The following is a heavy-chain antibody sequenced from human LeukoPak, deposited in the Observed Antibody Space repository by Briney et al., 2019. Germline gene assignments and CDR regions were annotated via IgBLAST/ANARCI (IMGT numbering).Heavy chain of an antibody. CDR2: ISYDGSNK. J-gene: IGHJ4*02. D-gene: IGHD4-17*01. Sequence: GGSLRLSCAASGFTFSSYAMHWVRQAPGKGLEWVAVISYDGSNKNYADSVKGRFTISGDNSKNTLYLQMNSLRAEDTSVYYCARGGTYGDVDYWGQGTLVTVSS. CDR1: GFTFSSYA. CDR3: ARGGTYGDVDY. V-gene: IGHV3-30*04.